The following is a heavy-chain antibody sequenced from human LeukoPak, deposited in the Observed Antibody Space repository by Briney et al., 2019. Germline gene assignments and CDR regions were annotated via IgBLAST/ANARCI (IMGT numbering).Heavy chain of an antibody. D-gene: IGHD2-21*02. J-gene: IGHJ4*02. CDR1: GFTFSSYS. CDR2: ISSSSSTI. V-gene: IGHV3-48*02. Sequence: GGSLRLSCAASGFTFSSYSMNWVRQAPGKGLEWVSCISSSSSTIYYADSVKGRFTISRDNAKNSLYLQMNSLRDEDTAVYYCATLLEAYCGGDCRHAHYWGQGTLVTVSS. CDR3: ATLLEAYCGGDCRHAHY.